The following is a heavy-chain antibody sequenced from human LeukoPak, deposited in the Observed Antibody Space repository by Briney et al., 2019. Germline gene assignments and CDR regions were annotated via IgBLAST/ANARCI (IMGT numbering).Heavy chain of an antibody. J-gene: IGHJ4*02. CDR3: ARTRSSYSGSHTFDY. CDR1: GFTFSSYE. CDR2: ISSSGSTI. Sequence: PRGSLRLSCAAPGFTFSSYEMNWVRQAPGKGLEWVSYISSSGSTIYYADSVKGRFTISRDNAKNSLYLQMNSLRAEDTAVYYCARTRSSYSGSHTFDYWGQGTLVTVSS. D-gene: IGHD1-26*01. V-gene: IGHV3-48*03.